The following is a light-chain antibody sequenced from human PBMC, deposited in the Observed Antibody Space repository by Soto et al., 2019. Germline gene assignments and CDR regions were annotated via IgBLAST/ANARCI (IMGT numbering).Light chain of an antibody. CDR1: QSISSY. J-gene: IGKJ2*01. V-gene: IGKV1-39*01. Sequence: DIQMTQSPSYLSASLGDRVTITARASQSISSYLNWYQQKPGKAPKLLIYAASSLQSGVPSRFSGSGSGTDFTLTISSLQPEDFATYYCQQSYSTPYTFGQGTKVDIK. CDR3: QQSYSTPYT. CDR2: AAS.